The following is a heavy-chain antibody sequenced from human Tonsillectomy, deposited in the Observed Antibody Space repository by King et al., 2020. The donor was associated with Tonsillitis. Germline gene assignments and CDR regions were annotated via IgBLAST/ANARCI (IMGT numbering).Heavy chain of an antibody. J-gene: IGHJ6*02. D-gene: IGHD2-8*01. V-gene: IGHV3-20*01. CDR3: ARHMLGGKYYYYVMDV. Sequence: VQLVESGGGVVRPGGSLRLSCAASGFRFGDYGMSWVRQAPGKGLEWVSGIDWNGGSIGYADSVKGRFIISRDNRKNSLSLQVNSLRAEDTALYHCARHMLGGKYYYYVMDVWGQGTTVTVSS. CDR2: IDWNGGSI. CDR1: GFRFGDYG.